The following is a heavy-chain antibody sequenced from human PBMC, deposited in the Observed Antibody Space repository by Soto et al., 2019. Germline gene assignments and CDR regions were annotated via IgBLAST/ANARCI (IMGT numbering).Heavy chain of an antibody. CDR3: ARVGPYGSGSYYNAWFDP. J-gene: IGHJ5*02. V-gene: IGHV4-34*01. CDR1: GGSFSGYY. CDR2: INHSGST. D-gene: IGHD3-10*01. Sequence: PSETLSLTCAVYGGSFSGYYWSWIRQPPGKGLEWIGEINHSGSTNYNPSPKSRVTISVDTSKNQFSLKLSSVTAADTAVYYCARVGPYGSGSYYNAWFDPWGQGTLVTVSS.